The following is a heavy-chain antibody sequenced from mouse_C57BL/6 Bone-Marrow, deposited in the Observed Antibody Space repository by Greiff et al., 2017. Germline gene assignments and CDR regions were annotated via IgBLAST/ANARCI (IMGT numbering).Heavy chain of an antibody. V-gene: IGHV1-76*01. Sequence: QVHVKQSGAELVRPGASVKLSCKASGYTFTDYYIDWVKQRPGQGLEWIAKIFPGSGNTYYNEKFKGKATLPAETSSSTAYMHLSSLTFEDSTVYFCAREGATIVHNYDMYYWGQGTAVTVSS. CDR1: GYTFTDYY. CDR2: IFPGSGNT. D-gene: IGHD6-1*01. CDR3: AREGATIVHNYDMYY. J-gene: IGHJ4*01.